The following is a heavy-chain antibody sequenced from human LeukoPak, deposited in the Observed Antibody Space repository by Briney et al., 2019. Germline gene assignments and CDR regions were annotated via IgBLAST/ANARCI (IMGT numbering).Heavy chain of an antibody. CDR3: ASVNGDSSSWYYFDY. CDR2: IYSGGST. J-gene: IGHJ4*02. D-gene: IGHD6-13*01. V-gene: IGHV3-66*02. Sequence: PGGSLRLSCAASGFTVSSNYMSWVRQAPGKGLEWVSVIYSGGSTYYADSVKGRFTISRDNSKNTLYLQMNSLRAEDTAVYYCASVNGDSSSWYYFDYLGQGTLVTVSS. CDR1: GFTVSSNY.